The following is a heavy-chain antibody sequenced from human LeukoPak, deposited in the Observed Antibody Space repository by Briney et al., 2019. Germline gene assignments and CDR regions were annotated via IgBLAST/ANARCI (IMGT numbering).Heavy chain of an antibody. V-gene: IGHV3-11*05. CDR1: GFTVSSNY. D-gene: IGHD3-22*01. CDR2: ISSSSSDT. CDR3: ARGGISSGDYY. J-gene: IGHJ4*02. Sequence: GGSLRLSCAASGFTVSSNYMSWIRQAPGKGLEWVSYISSSSSDTNYADSVKGRFTTSRDNAKNSLFLQMNSLRAEDTAVYYCARGGISSGDYYWGQGTLVTVSS.